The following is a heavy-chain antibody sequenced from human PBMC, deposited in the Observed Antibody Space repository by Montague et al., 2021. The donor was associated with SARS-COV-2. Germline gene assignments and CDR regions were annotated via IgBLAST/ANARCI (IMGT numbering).Heavy chain of an antibody. CDR2: ISHPGST. Sequence: SETLSLTCAVYTESFNGYYWTWIRQPPGKGLEWIGEISHPGSTKHNPSLKSRVTISLDTYRKQVSLRLTSVTAADSATYYCARGVYNRVIFVISPRYYFDYWGQGSMVAVSA. J-gene: IGHJ4*02. CDR3: ARGVYNRVIFVISPRYYFDY. D-gene: IGHD1-1*01. V-gene: IGHV4-34*01. CDR1: TESFNGYY.